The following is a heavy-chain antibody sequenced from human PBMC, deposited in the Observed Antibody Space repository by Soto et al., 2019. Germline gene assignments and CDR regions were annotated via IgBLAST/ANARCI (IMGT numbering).Heavy chain of an antibody. J-gene: IGHJ4*02. Sequence: SETLSLTCTVSGDSISTYYWSWIRQPPGKGLEWIAYIDYSGSTNYNPSLKSRVTISLDTSKNQFSLKLNSVTAADTAVYYCARGLSTVGTIYYFDYWGQGALVTVSS. CDR3: ARGLSTVGTIYYFDY. CDR1: GDSISTYY. V-gene: IGHV4-59*01. D-gene: IGHD4-17*01. CDR2: IDYSGST.